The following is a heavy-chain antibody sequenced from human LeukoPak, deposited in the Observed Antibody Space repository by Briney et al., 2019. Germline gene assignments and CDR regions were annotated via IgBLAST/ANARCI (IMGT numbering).Heavy chain of an antibody. J-gene: IGHJ4*02. V-gene: IGHV3-64*01. CDR2: ISNNGGST. D-gene: IGHD4-17*01. CDR1: GFTFSSYA. CDR3: ARGGFSGDYDY. Sequence: GGSLRLSCAASGFTFSSYAMHWVRQAPGKGLEYVSTISNNGGSTYYANSVKGRSTISRDNSKNTLYLQMGSLRAEDMAVYYCARGGFSGDYDYWGQGTLVTVSS.